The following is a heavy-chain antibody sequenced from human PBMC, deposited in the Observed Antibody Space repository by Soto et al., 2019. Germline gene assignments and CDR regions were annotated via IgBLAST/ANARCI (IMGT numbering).Heavy chain of an antibody. J-gene: IGHJ4*02. CDR1: GYSISSSNW. V-gene: IGHV4-28*01. CDR3: ARTEIQGHIEY. CDR2: IYYSGTT. Sequence: PSETLSLTCAVSGYSISSSNWWGWIRQPPGKGLEWIGYIYYSGTTYYNPSLKSRVTMSVDTSKNQFSLKLTSVTAVDTAVYYCARTEIQGHIEYWGQGTLVTVS.